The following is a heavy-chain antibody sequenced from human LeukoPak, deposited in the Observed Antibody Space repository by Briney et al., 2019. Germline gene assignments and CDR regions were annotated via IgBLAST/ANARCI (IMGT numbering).Heavy chain of an antibody. J-gene: IGHJ4*02. V-gene: IGHV1-2*02. CDR2: IHPNTGGT. CDR3: ARDEREYYDSSGYLVSLNY. Sequence: RASVKVSCKASGYTFTGHYIHWVRQAPGQGLEWMGWIHPNTGGTKYAQKFQGRVTMTRDTSISTAYMELSRLRSDDTAVYYCARDEREYYDSSGYLVSLNYWGQGTLVTVSS. D-gene: IGHD3-22*01. CDR1: GYTFTGHY.